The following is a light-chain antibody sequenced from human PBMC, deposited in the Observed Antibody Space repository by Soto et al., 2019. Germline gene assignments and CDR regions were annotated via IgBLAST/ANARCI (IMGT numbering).Light chain of an antibody. J-gene: IGKJ2*01. CDR1: SSSKW. CDR3: QHTTDFT. Sequence: DIQMTQSPSTLAPSVGDTVTMTCRSSSKWLAWYQKKPGKAPTLLIYDVSNLERGVPPRFSGSTSGAESTLTITGLQPDDLGTYYCQHTTDFTFGQGPRWIS. CDR2: DVS. V-gene: IGKV1-5*01.